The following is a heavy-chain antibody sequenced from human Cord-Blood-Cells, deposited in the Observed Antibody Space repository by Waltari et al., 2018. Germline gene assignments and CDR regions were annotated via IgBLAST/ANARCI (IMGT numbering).Heavy chain of an antibody. J-gene: IGHJ4*02. CDR2: INHSGST. Sequence: QVQLQQWGAGLLKPSETLSLTCAVYGGSFSGYYWSWIRQPPGMGLEWIGEINHSGSTNYNPSLKSRVTISVDTSKNQFSLKLSSVTAADTAVHYCARVRHGFYFDYWGQGTLVTVSS. CDR1: GGSFSGYY. V-gene: IGHV4-34*01. CDR3: ARVRHGFYFDY.